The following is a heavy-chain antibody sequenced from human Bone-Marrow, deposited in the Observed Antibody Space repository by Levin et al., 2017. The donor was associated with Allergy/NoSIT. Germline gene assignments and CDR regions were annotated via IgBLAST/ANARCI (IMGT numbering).Heavy chain of an antibody. Sequence: GASVKVSCRDSGYSLTNTGITWVRQAPGQGLEWMGWISPNNGYTDYAQKFKGRVTMTTDRPTGTAYLELRSLTSDDTAVYFCARLGRSGWYDYWGPGTLVTVSS. V-gene: IGHV1-18*01. CDR2: ISPNNGYT. J-gene: IGHJ4*02. CDR1: GYSLTNTG. CDR3: ARLGRSGWYDY. D-gene: IGHD6-19*01.